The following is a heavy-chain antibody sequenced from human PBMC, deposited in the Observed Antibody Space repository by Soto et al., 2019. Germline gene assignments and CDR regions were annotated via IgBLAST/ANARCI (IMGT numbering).Heavy chain of an antibody. Sequence: HPGGSLRLSCAASGFTFSSYAMHWVRQAPGKGLEWVAVISYDGSNKYYADSVKGRFTISRDNSKNTLYLQMNSLRAEDTAVYYCAREDGRRYFDWLPTHTDYWGQGTLVTVSS. CDR2: ISYDGSNK. D-gene: IGHD3-9*01. V-gene: IGHV3-30-3*01. J-gene: IGHJ4*02. CDR3: AREDGRRYFDWLPTHTDY. CDR1: GFTFSSYA.